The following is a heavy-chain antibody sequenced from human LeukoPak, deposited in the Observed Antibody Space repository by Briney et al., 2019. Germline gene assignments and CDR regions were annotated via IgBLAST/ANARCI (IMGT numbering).Heavy chain of an antibody. J-gene: IGHJ4*02. V-gene: IGHV4-34*01. CDR1: GGSFSGYY. D-gene: IGHD3-22*01. CDR2: INHSGST. Sequence: PSETLSLTCAVYGGSFSGYYWSWIRQPPGKGLEWIGEINHSGSTNYNPSLKSRVTISVDTSKNQFSLKLSSVTAADTAVYYCARYDSSGTRGYWGQVTLVTVSS. CDR3: ARYDSSGTRGY.